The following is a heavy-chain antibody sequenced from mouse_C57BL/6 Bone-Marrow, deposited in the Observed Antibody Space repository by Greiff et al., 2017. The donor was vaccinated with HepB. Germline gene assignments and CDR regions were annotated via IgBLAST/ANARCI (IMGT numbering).Heavy chain of an antibody. CDR3: ARGPHYGSSYRNYFDY. CDR1: GFTFSDYY. D-gene: IGHD1-1*01. V-gene: IGHV5-16*01. CDR2: INYDGSST. J-gene: IGHJ2*01. Sequence: EVNVVESEGGLVQPGSSMKLPCTASGFTFSDYYMAWVRQVPEKGLEWVANINYDGSSTYYLDSLKSRFIISRDNAKNILYLQMSSLKSEDTATYYCARGPHYGSSYRNYFDYWGQGTTLTVSS.